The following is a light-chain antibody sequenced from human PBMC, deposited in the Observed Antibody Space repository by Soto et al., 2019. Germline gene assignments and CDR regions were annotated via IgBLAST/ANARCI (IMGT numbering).Light chain of an antibody. J-gene: IGLJ1*01. CDR3: CSYAGSSTYV. CDR1: SSDVGSYNL. V-gene: IGLV2-23*01. Sequence: QSALTQPASVSGSPGQSITISCTGTSSDVGSYNLVSWYQQHPGKAPKVMIYEGSKRPSGVSNRFSGSKSGKTASLTISGLQAEDEADYYCCSYAGSSTYVFGPGTKLTVL. CDR2: EGS.